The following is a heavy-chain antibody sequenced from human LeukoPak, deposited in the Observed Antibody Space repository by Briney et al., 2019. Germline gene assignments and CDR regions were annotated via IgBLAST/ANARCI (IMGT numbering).Heavy chain of an antibody. V-gene: IGHV4-4*07. CDR2: VYVSVST. Sequence: SETLSLTCTVSVASINNYDWSWIRQPAGKGLEWIGRVYVSVSTYYNDYLRSRVTMSVDTSKNQLSLKLSSVTAANTAVYYCAREIYGSGSFYFDYWGQGTLATVSS. CDR3: AREIYGSGSFYFDY. D-gene: IGHD3-10*01. CDR1: VASINNYD. J-gene: IGHJ4*02.